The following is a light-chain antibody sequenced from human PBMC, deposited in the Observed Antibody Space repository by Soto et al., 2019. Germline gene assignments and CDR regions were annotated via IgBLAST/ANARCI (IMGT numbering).Light chain of an antibody. CDR1: SSDVGGYNY. CDR3: CSYAGTYAV. V-gene: IGLV2-11*01. CDR2: DVS. J-gene: IGLJ2*01. Sequence: QSVLTQPRSVSGSPGQSVAISCTGTSSDVGGYNYVSWYQQHPGKAPKLMIYDVSGRPSGVPDRFSGSKSGNTASLTISGLQAEDEADYYCCSYAGTYAVFGGGTKLTV.